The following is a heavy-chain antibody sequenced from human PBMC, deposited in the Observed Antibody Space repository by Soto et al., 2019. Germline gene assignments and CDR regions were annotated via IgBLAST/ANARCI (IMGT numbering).Heavy chain of an antibody. V-gene: IGHV4-31*03. Sequence: PSETLSLTCTVSGGSISSGGYYWSWIRQHPGKGLEWIGYIYYSGSTYYNPSLKSRVTISVDTSKNQFSLKLSSVTAADTAVYYCARAIHYYDSSGSGPTFDYWGQGTLVTVSS. CDR2: IYYSGST. D-gene: IGHD3-22*01. CDR1: GGSISSGGYY. CDR3: ARAIHYYDSSGSGPTFDY. J-gene: IGHJ4*02.